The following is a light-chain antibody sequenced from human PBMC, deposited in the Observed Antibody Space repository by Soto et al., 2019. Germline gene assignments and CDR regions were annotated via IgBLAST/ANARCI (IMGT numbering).Light chain of an antibody. J-gene: IGKJ1*01. CDR1: QSVSTW. Sequence: DIQMTQSPSTLSASVGYRVTITCRASQSVSTWLAWYQQKPGKAPKLLIYKASSLESGVPSRFSGSGSGTEFTLTISSLQPDDFATYYCQQYNSWTCGQGTKLDI. V-gene: IGKV1-5*03. CDR3: QQYNSWT. CDR2: KAS.